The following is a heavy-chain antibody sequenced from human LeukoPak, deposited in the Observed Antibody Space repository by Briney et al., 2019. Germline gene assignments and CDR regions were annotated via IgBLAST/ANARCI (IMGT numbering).Heavy chain of an antibody. CDR1: GFTFSSYD. Sequence: QTGGSLRLSCAASGFTFSSYDMHWVRQATGKGLEWVSAIGTAGDTYYPGSVKGRFTISRENAKNSLYLQMNSPRAGDTAVYYCARARVYCSGGSCYNYFDYWGQGTLVTVSS. D-gene: IGHD2-15*01. V-gene: IGHV3-13*04. CDR3: ARARVYCSGGSCYNYFDY. J-gene: IGHJ4*02. CDR2: IGTAGDT.